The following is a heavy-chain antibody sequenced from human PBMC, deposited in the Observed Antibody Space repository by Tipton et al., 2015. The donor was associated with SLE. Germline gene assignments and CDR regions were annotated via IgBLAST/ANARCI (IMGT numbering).Heavy chain of an antibody. D-gene: IGHD5-12*01. J-gene: IGHJ4*02. Sequence: LSLKSRVTISVDTSKNQFSLRLSSVTAADTAFYYCSRGGVGGYDYFDYWGQGTLVTVSS. V-gene: IGHV4-39*07. CDR3: SRGGVGGYDYFDY.